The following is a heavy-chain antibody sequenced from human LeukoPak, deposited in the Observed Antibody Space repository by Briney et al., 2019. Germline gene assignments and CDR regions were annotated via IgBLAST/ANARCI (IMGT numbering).Heavy chain of an antibody. CDR1: GFTFSSYG. J-gene: IGHJ3*02. V-gene: IGHV3-9*03. D-gene: IGHD6-13*01. CDR3: AKDRRQQLANAFDI. CDR2: ISWNSGSI. Sequence: PGGSLRLSCAASGFTFSSYGMHWVRQAPGKGLEWVSGISWNSGSIGYADSVKGRFTISRDNAKNSLYLQMNSLRAEDMALYYCAKDRRQQLANAFDIWGQGTMVTVSS.